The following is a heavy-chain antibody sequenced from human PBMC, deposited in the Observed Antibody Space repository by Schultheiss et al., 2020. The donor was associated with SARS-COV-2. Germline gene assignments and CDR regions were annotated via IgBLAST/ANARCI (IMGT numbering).Heavy chain of an antibody. Sequence: GGSLRLSCTASGFTVSNNYMTWVRQAPGKGLEWVSLIYGGGNTYYADSVKGRFTISRDNSKNTLYLQMNNVRADDTAVYYCAGIASSWYGLGLDYWGQGTLVTVSS. CDR2: IYGGGNT. V-gene: IGHV3-53*01. CDR1: GFTVSNNY. J-gene: IGHJ4*02. CDR3: AGIASSWYGLGLDY. D-gene: IGHD6-13*01.